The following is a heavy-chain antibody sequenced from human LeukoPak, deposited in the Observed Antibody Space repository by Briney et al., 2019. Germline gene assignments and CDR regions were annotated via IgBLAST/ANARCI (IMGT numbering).Heavy chain of an antibody. CDR1: GYTFTSYG. V-gene: IGHV1-2*02. CDR2: INPNSGGT. J-gene: IGHJ3*02. CDR3: ARDLMVLNAFDI. D-gene: IGHD2-8*02. Sequence: ASVKVSCKASGYTFTSYGISWVRQAPGQGLEWMGWINPNSGGTNYAQKFQGRVTMTRDTSISTAYMELSRLRSDDTAVYYCARDLMVLNAFDIWGQGTMVTVSS.